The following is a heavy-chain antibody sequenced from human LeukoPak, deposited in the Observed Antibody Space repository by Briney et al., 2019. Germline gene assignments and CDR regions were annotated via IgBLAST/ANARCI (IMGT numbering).Heavy chain of an antibody. CDR1: GFTFSTSW. J-gene: IGHJ4*02. Sequence: GGSLRLSCAASGFTFSTSWMAWVRQAPGKGLEWVATIKPDGSEKYYVDSVKGRSTISRDNAKNSLYLQMNSLRAEDTAVYYCARDSDYYGSSNDYWGQGTLVTVSS. CDR2: IKPDGSEK. CDR3: ARDSDYYGSSNDY. V-gene: IGHV3-7*01. D-gene: IGHD3-10*01.